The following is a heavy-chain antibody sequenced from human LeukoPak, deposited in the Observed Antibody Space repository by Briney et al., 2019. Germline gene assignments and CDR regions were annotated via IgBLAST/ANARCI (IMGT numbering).Heavy chain of an antibody. J-gene: IGHJ4*02. CDR2: ISSAGSTI. CDR1: GFTFSGYG. D-gene: IGHD1-26*01. CDR3: ARDRRNTGSFFDY. V-gene: IGHV3-48*01. Sequence: GGSLRLSCAASGFTFSGYGMNWVRQAPGKGLEWVSYISSAGSTINYADSFKGRFTISRDNAENSLYLQMNSLRAEDTAVYYCARDRRNTGSFFDYWGQGTLVTVSS.